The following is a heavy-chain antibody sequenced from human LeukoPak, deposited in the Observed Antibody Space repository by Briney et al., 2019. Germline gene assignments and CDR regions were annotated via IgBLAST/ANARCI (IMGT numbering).Heavy chain of an antibody. CDR3: ARGGVVVVITTRPDAFDI. CDR2: IYYSGST. V-gene: IGHV4-31*03. D-gene: IGHD3-22*01. CDR1: GGSISSGGYY. J-gene: IGHJ3*02. Sequence: SETLSLTCTVSGGSISSGGYYWSWIRQHPGKGLGWIGYIYYSGSTYYNPSLKSRVTISVDTSKNQFSLKLSSVTAADTAVYYCARGGVVVVITTRPDAFDIWGQGTMVTVSS.